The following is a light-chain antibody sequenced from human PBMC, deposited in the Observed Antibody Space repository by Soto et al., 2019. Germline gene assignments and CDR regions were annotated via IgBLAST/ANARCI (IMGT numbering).Light chain of an antibody. CDR3: AAWDDRLSDYV. Sequence: QSALTQPPSACGTPGQRVTSSCSGGISNIGSNPVYWHQHLPGTAPKLLVYRNNQRPSGVPARFSDSKSGTSAFLAISGLRSEDEADYYCAAWDDRLSDYVFGTGTNVTVL. CDR1: ISNIGSNP. J-gene: IGLJ1*01. CDR2: RNN. V-gene: IGLV1-47*01.